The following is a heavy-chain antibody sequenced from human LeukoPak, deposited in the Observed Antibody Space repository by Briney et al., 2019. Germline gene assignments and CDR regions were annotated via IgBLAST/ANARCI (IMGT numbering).Heavy chain of an antibody. Sequence: GGSLRLSCVASGFSFSSYWMTWVRQAPGEGLEWVANLNEDGSATRYVDSVSGRFIISRDNTKNSLYLQMNSLRADDTAIYYCARDPLRRFDYWGQGTLVAVSS. CDR3: ARDPLRRFDY. V-gene: IGHV3-7*01. CDR2: LNEDGSAT. D-gene: IGHD3-16*01. CDR1: GFSFSSYW. J-gene: IGHJ4*02.